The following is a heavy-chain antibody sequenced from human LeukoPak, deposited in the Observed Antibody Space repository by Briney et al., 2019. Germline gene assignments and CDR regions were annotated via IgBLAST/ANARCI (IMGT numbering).Heavy chain of an antibody. CDR1: GYTFTSYA. CDR2: INPANGNT. Sequence: ASVKVSCKASGYTFTSYAMHWVRQAPGQRLEWMGWINPANGNTKYSRNFQGRVTITRDTSASVVYMELSSLRYEDTAVYYCARDGYDADGYLDYWGQGALVPVSS. V-gene: IGHV1-3*01. D-gene: IGHD5-12*01. CDR3: ARDGYDADGYLDY. J-gene: IGHJ4*02.